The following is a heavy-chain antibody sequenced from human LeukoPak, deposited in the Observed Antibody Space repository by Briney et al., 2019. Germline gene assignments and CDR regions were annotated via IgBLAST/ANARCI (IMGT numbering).Heavy chain of an antibody. CDR2: INAGNGNT. Sequence: ASVKVSCKASGYTFTSYAMHWVRQAPGQRLEWMGWINAGNGNTKYSQKFQGRVIITRDTSASTAYMELSSLRSEGTAVYYCARQTVEGVTARFDPWGQGTLVTVSS. CDR1: GYTFTSYA. D-gene: IGHD3-16*01. V-gene: IGHV1-3*01. CDR3: ARQTVEGVTARFDP. J-gene: IGHJ5*02.